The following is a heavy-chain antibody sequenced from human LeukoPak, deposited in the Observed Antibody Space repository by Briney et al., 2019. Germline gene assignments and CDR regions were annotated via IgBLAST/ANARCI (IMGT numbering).Heavy chain of an antibody. D-gene: IGHD2-15*01. J-gene: IGHJ4*02. CDR1: GGSISSSSYY. V-gene: IGHV4-39*01. CDR3: ARQSGGSRY. CDR2: IYYSGST. Sequence: PSETLSHTCTVSGGSISSSSYYWGWLRQPPGKGLEWIGSIYYSGSTYYNPSLKSRVTISVDTSKNQFSLKLSSVTAADTAVYYCARQSGGSRYWGQGTLVTVSS.